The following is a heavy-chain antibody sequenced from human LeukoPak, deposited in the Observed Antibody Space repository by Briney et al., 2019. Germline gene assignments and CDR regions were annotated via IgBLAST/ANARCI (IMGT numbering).Heavy chain of an antibody. V-gene: IGHV4-59*08. CDR2: MYYSGST. CDR3: ARHAYYYDRSGSYEAFDI. CDR1: GGSIGTYY. J-gene: IGHJ3*02. Sequence: SETLSLTCTVSGGSIGTYYWSWIRQPPGKGLGWIGSMYYSGSTNYKPSLKSRVTISVDTSKNQFSLKLSSVTAADTAVYYCARHAYYYDRSGSYEAFDIWGQGTMVTVSS. D-gene: IGHD3-22*01.